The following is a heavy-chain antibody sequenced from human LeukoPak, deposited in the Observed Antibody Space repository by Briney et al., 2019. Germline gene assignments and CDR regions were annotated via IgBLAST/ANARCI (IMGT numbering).Heavy chain of an antibody. Sequence: GGSQRLSCAASGFTFNTHWMRWARQAPGKGLVWVSGINSDGSSTSYADSVKGRFTISRDNAKNTLFLQMNSLRAEDTAVYYCARVAYSYGLLDYWGQGTLVTVSS. CDR3: ARVAYSYGLLDY. CDR1: GFTFNTHW. J-gene: IGHJ4*02. V-gene: IGHV3-74*01. D-gene: IGHD2-15*01. CDR2: INSDGSST.